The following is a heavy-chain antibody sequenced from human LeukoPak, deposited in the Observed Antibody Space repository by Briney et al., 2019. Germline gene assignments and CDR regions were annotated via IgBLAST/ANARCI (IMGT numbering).Heavy chain of an antibody. Sequence: SETLSLTCAVYGGSFSGYYWSWIRQPPGKGLEWVGEINHSGITNYNPSLKIRVTISVDTSKNQFSLKLSYVTAEDTAVYYCARDLYSSPFDYWGQGPLVTVSS. CDR1: GGSFSGYY. J-gene: IGHJ4*02. CDR2: INHSGIT. D-gene: IGHD6-13*01. V-gene: IGHV4-34*01. CDR3: ARDLYSSPFDY.